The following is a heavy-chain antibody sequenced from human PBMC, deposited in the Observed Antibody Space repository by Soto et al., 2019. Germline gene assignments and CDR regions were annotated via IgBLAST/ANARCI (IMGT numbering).Heavy chain of an antibody. Sequence: ASVKVSCKASGYTFTSYDINWVRQATGQGLEWMGWMNPNSGNTGYAQKFQGRVSMTRNTSISTAYMELSSLRSEDTAVYYCARDYIAAEYYYGMDVWGQGTTVTVSS. V-gene: IGHV1-8*01. CDR1: GYTFTSYD. CDR3: ARDYIAAEYYYGMDV. J-gene: IGHJ6*02. D-gene: IGHD6-13*01. CDR2: MNPNSGNT.